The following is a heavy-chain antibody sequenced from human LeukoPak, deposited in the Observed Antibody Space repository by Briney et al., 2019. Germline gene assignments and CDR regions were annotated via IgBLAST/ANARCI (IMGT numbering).Heavy chain of an antibody. CDR3: ARELVSLGTGYFDL. D-gene: IGHD7-27*01. J-gene: IGHJ2*01. V-gene: IGHV3-23*01. Sequence: PGGSLRLSCEASGFTFRTYGMTWVRQAPGKGLEWVSGITGSSTWTYYADSVKGRFTISRDNSKNTLHLQMDNLRAEDTAIYYCARELVSLGTGYFDLWGRGTLVTVSS. CDR1: GFTFRTYG. CDR2: ITGSSTWT.